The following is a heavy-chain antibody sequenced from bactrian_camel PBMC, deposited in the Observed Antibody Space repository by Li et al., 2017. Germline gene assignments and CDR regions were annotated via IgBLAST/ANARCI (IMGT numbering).Heavy chain of an antibody. J-gene: IGHJ6*01. D-gene: IGHD2*01. Sequence: VQLVESGGDSVQAGGSLRLSCVAHGYTYVRYCMGWFRQVPGNEREPLASIDSDGRTSVADSVKGRFTVSQDSAKNILYLQMNNLKPEDTAMYYCAADYSTWAGCRSVSKSGGFSYWGQGTQVTVS. CDR3: AADYSTWAGCRSVSKSGGFSY. V-gene: IGHV3S55*01. CDR2: IDSDGRT. CDR1: GYTYVRYC.